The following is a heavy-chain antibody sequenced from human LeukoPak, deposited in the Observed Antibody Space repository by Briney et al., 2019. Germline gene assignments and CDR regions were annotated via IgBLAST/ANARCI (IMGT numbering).Heavy chain of an antibody. D-gene: IGHD6-13*01. CDR3: ARSGYSSSRHLDY. CDR2: IYHSGST. V-gene: IGHV4-38-2*02. J-gene: IGHJ4*02. CDR1: GYSISSGYY. Sequence: SETLSLTCTVSGYSISSGYYWGWIRQPPGKGLEWIGSIYHSGSTYYNPSLKSRVTISVDTSKNQFSLKLSSVTAADTAVYYCARSGYSSSRHLDYWGQGTLVTVSS.